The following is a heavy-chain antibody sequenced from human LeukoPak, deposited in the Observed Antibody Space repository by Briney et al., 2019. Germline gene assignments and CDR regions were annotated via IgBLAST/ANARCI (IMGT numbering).Heavy chain of an antibody. Sequence: PSETLSLTCTVSGVSLSSGSYYWGWIRQPPGKGLEWIVYIYYSGSTNYNPSLKSRFTISVNTPKNQFSLKLSFVTAADTAVYYCARDKIAAFDYWGQGTLVTVSS. J-gene: IGHJ4*02. CDR3: ARDKIAAFDY. V-gene: IGHV4-61*01. CDR2: IYYSGST. CDR1: GVSLSSGSYY. D-gene: IGHD6-13*01.